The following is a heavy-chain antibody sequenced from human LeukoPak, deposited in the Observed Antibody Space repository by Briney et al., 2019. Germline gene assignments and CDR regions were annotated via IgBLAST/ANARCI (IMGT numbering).Heavy chain of an antibody. Sequence: GESLKISCKGSGYSFTSYWISWVRQMPGKGLEWMGRIDPSDSYTNYSPSFQGHVTISADKSISTAYLQWSSLKASDTAMYYCARAPVAPVPIDYWGQGTLVTVSS. V-gene: IGHV5-10-1*01. J-gene: IGHJ4*02. CDR2: IDPSDSYT. CDR1: GYSFTSYW. D-gene: IGHD2-21*01. CDR3: ARAPVAPVPIDY.